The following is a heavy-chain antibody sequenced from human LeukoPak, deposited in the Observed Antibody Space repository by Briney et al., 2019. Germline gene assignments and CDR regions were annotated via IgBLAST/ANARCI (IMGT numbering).Heavy chain of an antibody. Sequence: SETLSLTCTVSGGSSSSYYWSWIRQPPGKGLEGIGYIYYSGSTNYNPSLKSRVTISVDTSKNQFTLKLSSVTAADTAVYYCARGCGGDCHTGFDPWGQGTLVTVSS. CDR1: GGSSSSYY. J-gene: IGHJ5*02. CDR3: ARGCGGDCHTGFDP. CDR2: IYYSGST. D-gene: IGHD2-21*02. V-gene: IGHV4-59*13.